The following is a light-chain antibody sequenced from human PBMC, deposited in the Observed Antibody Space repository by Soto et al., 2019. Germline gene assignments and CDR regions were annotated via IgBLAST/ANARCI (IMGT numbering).Light chain of an antibody. CDR3: QQYNSYS. V-gene: IGKV1-5*01. CDR2: HAS. CDR1: QSISNW. J-gene: IGKJ1*01. Sequence: DIQRTQSPSSLSASVGDRVTITCRASQSISNWLALYQQKPGTAPKLLIYHASTLESGVPSRFSGSGSGTEFTLTISSLQPDDFATYYCQQYNSYSFGQGTKVDI.